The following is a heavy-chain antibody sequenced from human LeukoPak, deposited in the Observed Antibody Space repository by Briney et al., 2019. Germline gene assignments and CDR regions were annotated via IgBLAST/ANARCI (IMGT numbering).Heavy chain of an antibody. CDR1: GFTFSSYS. CDR2: ICSSSSTI. Sequence: HPGGSLRLSCAASGFTFSSYSMNWVRQAPGKGLEWVSYICSSSSTIYYADSVKGRFTISRDNAKNSLYLQMNSLRAVDTAVYYCGGVDGRLMDYYYMDVWGKGTTVTVSS. J-gene: IGHJ6*03. V-gene: IGHV3-48*01. CDR3: GGVDGRLMDYYYMDV. D-gene: IGHD2-8*01.